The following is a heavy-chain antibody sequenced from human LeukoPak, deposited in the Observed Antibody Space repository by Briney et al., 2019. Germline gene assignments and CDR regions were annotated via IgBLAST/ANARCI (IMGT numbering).Heavy chain of an antibody. D-gene: IGHD3-9*01. V-gene: IGHV1-3*01. CDR3: ATLHYDILTGLDAFDI. CDR1: GYTFTSYA. CDR2: INAGNGNT. Sequence: ASVKVSCKASGYTFTSYAISWVRQAPGQGLEWMGWINAGNGNTKYSQKFQGRVTITRDTSASTAYMELSSLRSEDTAVYYCATLHYDILTGLDAFDIWGQGTMVTVSS. J-gene: IGHJ3*02.